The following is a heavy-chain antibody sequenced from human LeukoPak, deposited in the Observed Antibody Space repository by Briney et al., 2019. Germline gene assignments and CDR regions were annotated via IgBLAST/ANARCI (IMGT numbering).Heavy chain of an antibody. CDR2: IYYTGST. D-gene: IGHD3-22*01. J-gene: IGHJ5*02. Sequence: SETLSLTCTVSGGSISSSYWSWIRQPPGRGLEWIGYIYYTGSTNYNPSLKSRVTISVDTSKNQFSLKLSFVTAADTAVYYCARHHYDSSDYYLNWFDPWGQGALVTVSS. CDR3: ARHHYDSSDYYLNWFDP. V-gene: IGHV4-59*08. CDR1: GGSISSSY.